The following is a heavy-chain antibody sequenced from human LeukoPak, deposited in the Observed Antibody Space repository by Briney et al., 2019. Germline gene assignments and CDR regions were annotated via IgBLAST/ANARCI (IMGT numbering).Heavy chain of an antibody. CDR3: ARALGPGGYGYGFDY. CDR1: GGSFSGYY. CDR2: INHSGST. V-gene: IGHV4-34*01. Sequence: SETLSLTCAVYGGSFSGYYWSWIRQPPGKGLEWIGEINHSGSTNYNPSLKSRVTISVDTSKNQFSLKLSSVTAADTAVYYCARALGPGGYGYGFDYWGQGTLVTVSS. J-gene: IGHJ4*02. D-gene: IGHD5-18*01.